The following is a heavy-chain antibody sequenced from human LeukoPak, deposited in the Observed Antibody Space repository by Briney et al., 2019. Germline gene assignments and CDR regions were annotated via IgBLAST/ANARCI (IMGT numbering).Heavy chain of an antibody. D-gene: IGHD6-13*01. CDR2: ISISGSTI. V-gene: IGHV3-48*03. Sequence: PGGSLRLSCAASGFTFSSYEMNWVRQAPGKGLEWVSYISISGSTIYYADSVKGRFTISRDNAKNSLYLQMNSLSAEDTAVYYCARDLSLSGAAGTSYYYYGMDVWGQGTTVTVSS. CDR3: ARDLSLSGAAGTSYYYYGMDV. CDR1: GFTFSSYE. J-gene: IGHJ6*02.